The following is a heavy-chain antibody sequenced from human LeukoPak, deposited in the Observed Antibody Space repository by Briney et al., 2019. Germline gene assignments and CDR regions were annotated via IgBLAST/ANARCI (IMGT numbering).Heavy chain of an antibody. CDR3: ARGGEYGCSAGSCYSDY. D-gene: IGHD2-15*01. CDR2: IKPESGRT. J-gene: IGHJ4*02. Sequence: ASVKVSCKASGYIFTDYYLHWVRQAPGQGLEWMGWIKPESGRTHYAQKFQGGVTMTRDTSISTAYMELSRLRSDDTALYYCARGGEYGCSAGSCYSDYWGQGTLVTVSS. V-gene: IGHV1-2*02. CDR1: GYIFTDYY.